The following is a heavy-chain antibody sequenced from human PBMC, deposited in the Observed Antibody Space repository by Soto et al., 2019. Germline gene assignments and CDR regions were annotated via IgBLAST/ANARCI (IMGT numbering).Heavy chain of an antibody. CDR1: GGSVSSGSYY. CDR2: IYYSGRT. Sequence: QVQLQESGPGLVKPSETLSLTCTVSGGSVSSGSYYWSWIRQPPGKGLEWIGNIYYSGRTTYNPSFKNPVTISVDTSKNQFSLNMTSVTAADTAVYYCARDRGRVANSDHWGQGALVTVSS. J-gene: IGHJ4*02. CDR3: ARDRGRVANSDH. V-gene: IGHV4-61*01. D-gene: IGHD2-15*01.